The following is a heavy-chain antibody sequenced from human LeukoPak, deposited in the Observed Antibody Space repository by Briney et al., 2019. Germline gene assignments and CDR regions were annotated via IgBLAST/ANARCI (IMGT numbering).Heavy chain of an antibody. CDR3: AKDISILTVTTLLDY. Sequence: GGSLRLSCAASGFTFSDYYMSWIRQAPGKGLEWVSYISSSGSTIYYADSVKGRFTISRDNSKNTLYLQMNSLRAEDTAVYYCAKDISILTVTTLLDYWGQGTLVTVSS. CDR1: GFTFSDYY. J-gene: IGHJ4*02. V-gene: IGHV3-11*04. CDR2: ISSSGSTI. D-gene: IGHD4-17*01.